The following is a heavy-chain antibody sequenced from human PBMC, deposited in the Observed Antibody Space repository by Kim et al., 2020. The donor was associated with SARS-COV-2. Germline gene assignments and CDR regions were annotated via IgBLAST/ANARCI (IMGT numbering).Heavy chain of an antibody. V-gene: IGHV4-59*01. CDR3: ARDGAFDI. J-gene: IGHJ3*02. CDR1: GGSINYYY. CDR2: IYSSGST. Sequence: SETLSLTCTVSGGSINYYYWSWIRQPPGKGLEWIGYIYSSGSTNYNPSLKGRVTITVDTSKNQFSLNLSSVTAADTAVYYCARDGAFDIWGQGTMVTVS.